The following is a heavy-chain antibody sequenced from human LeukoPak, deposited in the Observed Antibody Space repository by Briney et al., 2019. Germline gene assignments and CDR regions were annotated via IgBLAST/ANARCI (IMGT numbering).Heavy chain of an antibody. D-gene: IGHD6-6*01. Sequence: ASVEVSCKVSGYTLTELSMHWVRQAPGKGLEWMGGFDPEDGETIYAQKFQGRVTMTEDTSTDTAYMELSSLRSEDTAVYYCAICPAAARPFTWFDPWGQGTLVTVSS. J-gene: IGHJ5*02. CDR1: GYTLTELS. V-gene: IGHV1-24*01. CDR2: FDPEDGET. CDR3: AICPAAARPFTWFDP.